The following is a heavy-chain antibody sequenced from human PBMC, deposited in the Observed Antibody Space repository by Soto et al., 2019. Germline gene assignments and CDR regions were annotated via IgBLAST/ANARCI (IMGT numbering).Heavy chain of an antibody. CDR3: ATVGGSGRRYYYYMDV. V-gene: IGHV4-34*01. J-gene: IGHJ6*03. Sequence: SETLSLTCAVYGGSFSGYYWSWIRQPPGKGLEWIGEINHSGSTNYNPSLKSRVTISVDTSKNQFSLKLSSVTAADTAVYYCATVGGSGRRYYYYMDVWGKGTTVTVSS. D-gene: IGHD3-10*01. CDR1: GGSFSGYY. CDR2: INHSGST.